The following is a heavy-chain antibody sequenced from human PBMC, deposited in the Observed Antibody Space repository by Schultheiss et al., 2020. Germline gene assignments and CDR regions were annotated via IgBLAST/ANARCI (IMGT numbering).Heavy chain of an antibody. CDR2: ISSSSSYI. Sequence: GGSLRLSCAASGFTFSDYYMNWVRQAPGKGLEWVSSISSSSSYIYYADSVKGRFTISRDNAKNSLYLQMNSLRAEDTAVYYCARDPGSYSRVDYYYYGMDVWGQGTMVTVSS. D-gene: IGHD6-13*01. J-gene: IGHJ6*02. CDR1: GFTFSDYY. CDR3: ARDPGSYSRVDYYYYGMDV. V-gene: IGHV3-21*01.